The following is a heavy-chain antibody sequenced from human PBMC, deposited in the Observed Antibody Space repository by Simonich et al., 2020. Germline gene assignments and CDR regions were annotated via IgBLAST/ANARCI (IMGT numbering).Heavy chain of an antibody. D-gene: IGHD7-27*01. CDR1: GFTFSSYW. CDR3: ARDGLGTAYYYYMDV. V-gene: IGHV3-7*01. Sequence: EVQLVESGGGLVQPGGSLRLSCAASGFTFSSYWMSWVRQAPGKGLEWVANIKQDGSEKYYVDSVKGRFTISRDNAKNSLYLKRNSRRAEDTAVYYCARDGLGTAYYYYMDVWGKGTTVTVSS. CDR2: IKQDGSEK. J-gene: IGHJ6*03.